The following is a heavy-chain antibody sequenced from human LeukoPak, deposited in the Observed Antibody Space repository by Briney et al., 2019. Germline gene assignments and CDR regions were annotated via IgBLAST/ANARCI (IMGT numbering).Heavy chain of an antibody. Sequence: SETLSLTCAVYGGSFSGYYWSWIRQPLGKGLEWIGEINHSGSTNYNPSLKSRVTISVDTSKNQFSLKLSSVTAADTAVYYCARDGAVAGSYWYFDLWGRGTLVTVSS. CDR3: ARDGAVAGSYWYFDL. J-gene: IGHJ2*01. CDR2: INHSGST. V-gene: IGHV4-34*01. D-gene: IGHD6-19*01. CDR1: GGSFSGYY.